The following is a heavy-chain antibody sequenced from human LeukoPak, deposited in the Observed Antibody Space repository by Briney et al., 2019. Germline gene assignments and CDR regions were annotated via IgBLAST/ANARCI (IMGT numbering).Heavy chain of an antibody. V-gene: IGHV4-39*07. CDR2: IYYSGST. Sequence: PSETLSLTCTVSGGSISSNSYYWGWIRQPPGKGLEWIGSIYYSGSTYHNPSLKSRVSISVDTSKNQFSLKLSSVTAADTAVYYCARNTTDYWGQGTLVTVSS. CDR3: ARNTTDY. J-gene: IGHJ4*02. D-gene: IGHD1-1*01. CDR1: GGSISSNSYY.